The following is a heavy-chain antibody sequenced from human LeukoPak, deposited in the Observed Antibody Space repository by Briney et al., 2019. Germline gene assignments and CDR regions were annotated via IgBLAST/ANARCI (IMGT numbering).Heavy chain of an antibody. CDR2: ISSSSSTI. V-gene: IGHV3-48*01. CDR1: GFTFSSYS. Sequence: GGSLRLSCAASGFTFSSYSMNWVRQAPGKGLEWVSYISSSSSTIYYADSVKGRFTISRDNAKNSLYLQMNSLRAEDTAVYYCARDRGSSANDYWGQGTLVTVSS. J-gene: IGHJ4*02. CDR3: ARDRGSSANDY. D-gene: IGHD6-6*01.